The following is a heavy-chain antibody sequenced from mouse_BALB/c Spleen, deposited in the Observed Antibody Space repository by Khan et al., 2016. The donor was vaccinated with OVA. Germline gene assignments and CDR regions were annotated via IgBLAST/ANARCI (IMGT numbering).Heavy chain of an antibody. J-gene: IGHJ2*01. V-gene: IGHV3-2*02. D-gene: IGHD1-2*01. Sequence: VQLQQSGPGLVKPSQSLSLTCTVTGYSITSGYGWNWIRQFPGNKLEWMGYISYRGSPNYNPSLKSRISITRDTSKNQFFLQLKSLTTEDTATYYCARTARIKYWGQGTTLIVSS. CDR1: GYSITSGYG. CDR2: ISYRGSP. CDR3: ARTARIKY.